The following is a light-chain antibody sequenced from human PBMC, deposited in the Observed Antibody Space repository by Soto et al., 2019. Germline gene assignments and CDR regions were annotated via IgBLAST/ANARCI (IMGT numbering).Light chain of an antibody. J-gene: IGLJ1*01. CDR2: IND. Sequence: QSVLTQPPSASGTPGQRITISCSGSSSNIGDNPVNWYQQLPGAAPKLLIYINDQRPSGVPDRFSGSKSGTSASLAISGLQPEDEADYYCAAWDDSLNALFGTGNKVTVL. CDR1: SSNIGDNP. V-gene: IGLV1-44*01. CDR3: AAWDDSLNAL.